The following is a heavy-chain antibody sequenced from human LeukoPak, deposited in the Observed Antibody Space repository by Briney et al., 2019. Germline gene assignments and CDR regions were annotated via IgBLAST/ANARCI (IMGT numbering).Heavy chain of an antibody. CDR3: ARDSGIAAAGTGGTFDY. J-gene: IGHJ4*02. CDR2: IYYSGST. Sequence: SETLSLTCTVSGGSVSSGSYYWSWIRQPPGKGLEWIGYIYYSGSTNYNPSLKSRVTISVDTSENQFSLKLSSVTAADTAVYYCARDSGIAAAGTGGTFDYWGQGPLVTVSS. D-gene: IGHD6-13*01. CDR1: GGSVSSGSYY. V-gene: IGHV4-61*01.